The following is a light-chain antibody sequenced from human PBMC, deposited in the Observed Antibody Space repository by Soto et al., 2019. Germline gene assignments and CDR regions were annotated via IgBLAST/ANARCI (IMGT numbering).Light chain of an antibody. CDR3: QQYNNYST. J-gene: IGKJ1*01. V-gene: IGKV1-5*01. CDR2: DAS. Sequence: IQVTQCPSSLSASVGDRVTITCRASQSISDWLAWFQLKPGKAPKLLIYDASSLESGVPSRFSGSGSGTEFTLTISSLQPDDFATYYCQQYNNYSTFGQGTKVDIK. CDR1: QSISDW.